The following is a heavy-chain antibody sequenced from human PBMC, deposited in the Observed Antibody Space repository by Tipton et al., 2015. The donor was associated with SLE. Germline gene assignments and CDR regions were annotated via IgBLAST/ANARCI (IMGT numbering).Heavy chain of an antibody. CDR2: ISSSSTYI. J-gene: IGHJ3*02. CDR1: GFDFSTYT. Sequence: SLRLSCAASGFDFSTYTMHWVRQAPGKGLEWVSAISSSSTYIYYADSVKGRFTISRDNAKNSLYLQMNSLRAEDTAVYYCAAELEREAFDIWGQGTMVTVSS. CDR3: AAELEREAFDI. D-gene: IGHD1-1*01. V-gene: IGHV3-21*03.